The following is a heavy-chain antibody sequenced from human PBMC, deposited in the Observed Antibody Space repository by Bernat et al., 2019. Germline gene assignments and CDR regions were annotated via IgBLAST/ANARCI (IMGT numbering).Heavy chain of an antibody. D-gene: IGHD6-13*01. CDR2: IWYDGSNK. Sequence: QAQLVESGGGVVQPGRSLRLSCAASGFTFSSYGMHWVRQAPGKGLEWVAVIWYDGSNKYYADSVKGRFTISRDNSKNTLYLQMNSLRDEDTAVYYCARDFAIAAAGDYYYGMDVWGQGTTVTVSS. J-gene: IGHJ6*02. V-gene: IGHV3-33*01. CDR3: ARDFAIAAAGDYYYGMDV. CDR1: GFTFSSYG.